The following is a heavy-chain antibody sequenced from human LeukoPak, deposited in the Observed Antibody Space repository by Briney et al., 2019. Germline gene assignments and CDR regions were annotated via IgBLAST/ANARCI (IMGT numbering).Heavy chain of an antibody. CDR3: ANWRFGELWDY. V-gene: IGHV3-30*02. CDR2: IRYGGSNK. CDR1: GFTFSSYG. Sequence: GGSLTLSCTASGFTFSSYGMHWVRQAPGKGLEWVEFIRYGGSNKYYADSERGRFTISKDKYKNTLYLQRNSLRDEDTAVYYCANWRFGELWDYWGQGTLVTVSS. D-gene: IGHD3-10*01. J-gene: IGHJ4*02.